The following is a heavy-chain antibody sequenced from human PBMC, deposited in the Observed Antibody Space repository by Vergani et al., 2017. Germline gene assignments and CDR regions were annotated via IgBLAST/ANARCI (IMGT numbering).Heavy chain of an antibody. CDR3: ARDRVVIAAGTTTISKDNWFDP. V-gene: IGHV1-69*13. D-gene: IGHD6-13*01. CDR1: GGTFSSYA. CDR2: IIPIFGTA. Sequence: QVQLVQSGAEVKKPGSSLKVSCKASGGTFSSYAISWVRQAPGQGLEWMGRIIPIFGTANYAQQFQGRVTITADESTSTAYMELSSLRSEDTAVYYCARDRVVIAAGTTTISKDNWFDPWSQGTLVTVSS. J-gene: IGHJ5*02.